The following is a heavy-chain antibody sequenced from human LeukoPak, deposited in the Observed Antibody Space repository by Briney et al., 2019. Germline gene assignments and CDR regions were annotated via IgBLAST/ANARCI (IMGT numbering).Heavy chain of an antibody. J-gene: IGHJ4*01. V-gene: IGHV4-59*08. Sequence: SETLSLTCTVSGGSISSYYWSWIRQPPGKGLEWIGYIYYSGSTNYNPSLKSRVTISVDTSKNQFSLKLSSVTAADTAVYYCASTYSSSEPADYWGQGTLVTVSP. CDR2: IYYSGST. CDR3: ASTYSSSEPADY. D-gene: IGHD6-19*01. CDR1: GGSISSYY.